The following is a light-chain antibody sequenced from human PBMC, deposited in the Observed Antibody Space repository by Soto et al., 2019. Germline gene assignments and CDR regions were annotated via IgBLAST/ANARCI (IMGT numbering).Light chain of an antibody. J-gene: IGKJ5*01. Sequence: DIQMTQSPSSLSASVGDTVTIACRASQSISSYLNWYQQKPGKAPKLLIYAASSLQSGVPSRFSGSGSGTDFNLTISSLQPGDVATYYCQQTFSFPITLGQGTRLEIK. CDR1: QSISSY. V-gene: IGKV1-39*01. CDR3: QQTFSFPIT. CDR2: AAS.